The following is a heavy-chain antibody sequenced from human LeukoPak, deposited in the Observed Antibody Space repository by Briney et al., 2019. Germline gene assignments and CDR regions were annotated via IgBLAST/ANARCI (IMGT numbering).Heavy chain of an antibody. CDR3: AKPKQLVLEY. J-gene: IGHJ4*02. Sequence: SETLSLTCAVYGGSFSGYYWSWIRQPPGKGLEWIGEINHSGSTNYNPSLKSRVTISVDTSKNQFSLKLSSVTAADTAVYYCAKPKQLVLEYWGQGTLVTVSS. D-gene: IGHD6-13*01. CDR2: INHSGST. V-gene: IGHV4-34*01. CDR1: GGSFSGYY.